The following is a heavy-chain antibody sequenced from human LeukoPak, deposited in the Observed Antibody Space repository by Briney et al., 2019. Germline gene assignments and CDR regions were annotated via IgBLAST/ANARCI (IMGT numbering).Heavy chain of an antibody. J-gene: IGHJ4*02. Sequence: ASVKVSCKTSGYTFTNYYIHWVRQAPGQGLEWMGRIDPNTGGTKSAKNFQGRATMTRDTSISTAYMALSGLRSDDTAVYYCASLYDIVGTTVDYWGQGTLVTVSS. CDR2: IDPNTGGT. CDR1: GYTFTNYY. V-gene: IGHV1-2*06. CDR3: ASLYDIVGTTVDY. D-gene: IGHD1-26*01.